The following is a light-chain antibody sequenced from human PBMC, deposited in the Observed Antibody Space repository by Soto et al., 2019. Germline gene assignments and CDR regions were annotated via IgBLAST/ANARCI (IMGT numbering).Light chain of an antibody. CDR1: QGISSY. CDR2: AAS. J-gene: IGKJ4*01. Sequence: AIRMTQSPSSFSASTGDRVTITCRASQGISSYLAWYQQKPGKAPKLLIYAASTLQSGVPSRFSGSGSGTDFTLTISCLQSDDCATYYCQQYYSYPLTFGGGTKVEIK. V-gene: IGKV1-8*01. CDR3: QQYYSYPLT.